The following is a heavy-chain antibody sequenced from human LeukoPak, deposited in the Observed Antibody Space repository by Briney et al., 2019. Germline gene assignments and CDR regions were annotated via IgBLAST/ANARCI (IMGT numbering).Heavy chain of an antibody. CDR1: GGSISSSSYY. Sequence: TSSETLSLTCTVSGGSISSSSYYWGWIRQPPGKGLEGIGSIYYSGSTYYNPSLKSRVTISVDTSKNQFSLKLSSVTAADTAVYYCASDEVAWKYYDSSGSILDYWGQGTLVTVSS. CDR3: ASDEVAWKYYDSSGSILDY. J-gene: IGHJ4*02. CDR2: IYYSGST. V-gene: IGHV4-39*01. D-gene: IGHD3-22*01.